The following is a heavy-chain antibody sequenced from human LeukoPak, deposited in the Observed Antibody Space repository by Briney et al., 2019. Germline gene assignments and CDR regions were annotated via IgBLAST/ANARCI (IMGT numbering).Heavy chain of an antibody. D-gene: IGHD6-19*01. Sequence: PGESLKISCKGSGYSFTSHWIGWVRQMPGKGLEWMGIVYPSDSDTRYSPSFQGQVTISADKSIRTAYLQWNSLKASDTAMYYCASAVAVAGPDAFGIWGHGTMVTVSS. CDR2: VYPSDSDT. J-gene: IGHJ3*02. V-gene: IGHV5-51*01. CDR3: ASAVAVAGPDAFGI. CDR1: GYSFTSHW.